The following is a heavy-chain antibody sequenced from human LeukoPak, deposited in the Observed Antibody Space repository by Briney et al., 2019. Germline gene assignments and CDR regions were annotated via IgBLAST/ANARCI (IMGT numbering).Heavy chain of an antibody. D-gene: IGHD3-22*01. Sequence: ASVKVSCKVSGYTLTELSMHWVRQAPGKGLEWMGGFDPEDGETIYAQKFQGRVTMTEDTSTDTAYMELSSLRSEDTAVCYCATVRAYDYDSSGYYDYWGQGTLVTVSS. J-gene: IGHJ4*02. CDR3: ATVRAYDYDSSGYYDY. CDR2: FDPEDGET. CDR1: GYTLTELS. V-gene: IGHV1-24*01.